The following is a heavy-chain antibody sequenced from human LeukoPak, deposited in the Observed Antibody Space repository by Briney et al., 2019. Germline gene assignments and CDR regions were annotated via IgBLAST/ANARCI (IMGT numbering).Heavy chain of an antibody. CDR3: AARVAVTGRSFDY. D-gene: IGHD6-19*01. J-gene: IGHJ4*02. V-gene: IGHV3-23*01. CDR1: GFTFSSYA. Sequence: GGSLRLSCAASGFTFSSYAMSWVRQAPGKGLEWVSAISGSGGSTYYADSVKGRFTISRDNSKNTLYLQMNSLRAEDTAVYYCAARVAVTGRSFDYWGQGTLVTVSS. CDR2: ISGSGGST.